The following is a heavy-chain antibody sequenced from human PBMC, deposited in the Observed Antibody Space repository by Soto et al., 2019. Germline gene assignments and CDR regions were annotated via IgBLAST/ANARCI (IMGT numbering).Heavy chain of an antibody. CDR3: ARHTGGYFDWINPGWFDP. CDR2: IYYSGST. V-gene: IGHV4-39*01. Sequence: QLQLQESGPGLVKPSETLSLTCTVSGGSISSSSYYWGWIRQPPGKGLEWIGSIYYSGSTYYNPSLKSRVTISVDTSKNQFSLKLSSVTAADTAVYYCARHTGGYFDWINPGWFDPWGQGTLVTVSS. CDR1: GGSISSSSYY. J-gene: IGHJ5*02. D-gene: IGHD3-9*01.